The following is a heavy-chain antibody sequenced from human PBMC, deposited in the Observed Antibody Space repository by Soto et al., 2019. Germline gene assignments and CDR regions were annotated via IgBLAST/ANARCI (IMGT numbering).Heavy chain of an antibody. CDR3: ARGAAITIFGVVIHNWFDP. J-gene: IGHJ5*02. CDR1: GYTFTSYD. CDR2: MNPNSGNT. Sequence: EASVKVSCKASGYTFTSYDINWVRQATGQGLEWMGWMNPNSGNTGYAQKFQGRVTMTRNTSISTAYMELSSLRSEDTAVYYCARGAAITIFGVVIHNWFDPWGQGTLVAVSA. V-gene: IGHV1-8*01. D-gene: IGHD3-3*01.